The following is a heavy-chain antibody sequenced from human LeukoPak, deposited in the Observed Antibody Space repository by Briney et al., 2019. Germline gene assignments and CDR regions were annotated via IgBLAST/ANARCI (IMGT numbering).Heavy chain of an antibody. CDR2: IKRDGSQK. D-gene: IGHD1-1*01. J-gene: IGHJ5*02. V-gene: IGHV3-7*01. CDR1: GFSFSSNW. CDR3: ARLGLEVGGPNWFDP. Sequence: GGSLRLSCVAPGFSFSSNWMGWVRQAPGKGLEWVAHIKRDGSQKYYLDSVKGRFTISRDNAKNSLYLQMNSLRVEDTAVYYCARLGLEVGGPNWFDPWGQGTLVTVSS.